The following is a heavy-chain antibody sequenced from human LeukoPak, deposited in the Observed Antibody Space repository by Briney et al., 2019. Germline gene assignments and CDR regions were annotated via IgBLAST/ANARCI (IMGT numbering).Heavy chain of an antibody. V-gene: IGHV4-4*09. D-gene: IGHD3-10*01. CDR1: GGSISSYY. CDR3: ERQVTMVRGVRTFAFDI. J-gene: IGHJ3*02. CDR2: IYTSGST. Sequence: TSETLSLTCTVSGGSISSYYWSWIRQPPGGGLEGIGYIYTSGSTNYNPSLKRRVTISVDTSKNKFSLKLSSVTAAATAVYYCERQVTMVRGVRTFAFDIWGQGTMVTVSS.